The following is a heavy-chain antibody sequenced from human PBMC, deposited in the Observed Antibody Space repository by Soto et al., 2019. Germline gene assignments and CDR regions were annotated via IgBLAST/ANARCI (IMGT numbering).Heavy chain of an antibody. CDR1: GGSFRGYY. V-gene: IGHV4-34*01. CDR3: ARGRGFMSRNALDL. J-gene: IGHJ3*01. Sequence: QVQLQRWGAGLLRPSETLSLTCAVSGGSFRGYYWTWLRQSPGRGLEWIGEINHSGSTNSNTSLTSRLTISVDTSKTQFYMNLTSVTDADAAVDYCARGRGFMSRNALDLWGHGTRVIVSS. CDR2: INHSGST.